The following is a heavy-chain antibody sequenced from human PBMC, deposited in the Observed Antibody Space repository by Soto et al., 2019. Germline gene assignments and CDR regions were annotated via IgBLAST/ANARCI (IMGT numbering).Heavy chain of an antibody. D-gene: IGHD6-19*01. CDR2: TRNKANSYTT. Sequence: GESLKISCAASGFTFSDHYMDWVRQAPGKGLEWVGRTRNKANSYTTEYAASVKGRFTISRDDSKNSLYLQMNSLKTEDTAVYYCAREAYQQWLVPSAFDIWGQGTMVTVSS. CDR1: GFTFSDHY. V-gene: IGHV3-72*01. CDR3: AREAYQQWLVPSAFDI. J-gene: IGHJ3*02.